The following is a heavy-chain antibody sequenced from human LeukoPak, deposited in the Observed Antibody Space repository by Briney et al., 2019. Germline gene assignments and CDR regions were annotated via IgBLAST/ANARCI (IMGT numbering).Heavy chain of an antibody. Sequence: GGSLRLSCAASGFTVSSNYMSWVRQAPGKGLEWVSVIYSGGSTYYADSVKGRFTISRDNAKNSLYLQMNSLRAEDTAVYYCARHVVGVGFDYWGQGTLVTVSS. CDR1: GFTVSSNY. CDR3: ARHVVGVGFDY. D-gene: IGHD3-22*01. V-gene: IGHV3-66*04. J-gene: IGHJ4*02. CDR2: IYSGGST.